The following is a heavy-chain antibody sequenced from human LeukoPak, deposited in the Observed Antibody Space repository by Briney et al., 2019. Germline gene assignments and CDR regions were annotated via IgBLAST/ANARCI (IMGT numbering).Heavy chain of an antibody. CDR1: GGSISSGGYS. J-gene: IGHJ4*02. V-gene: IGHV4-30-2*01. CDR2: IYHSGST. Sequence: PSETLSLTCAVSGGSISSGGYSWSWIRQPPGKGLEWIGYIYHSGSTYYNPSLKSRATISVDRSKNQFSLKLSSVTAADTAVYYCARVLAGTFDYWGQGTLVTVSS. D-gene: IGHD6-13*01. CDR3: ARVLAGTFDY.